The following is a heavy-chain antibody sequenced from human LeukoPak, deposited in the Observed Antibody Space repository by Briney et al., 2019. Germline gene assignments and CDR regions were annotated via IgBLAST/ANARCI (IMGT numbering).Heavy chain of an antibody. Sequence: NPSETLSLTCTLSGGSVSSGDYYWSWIRQPPGKGLEWIGYTSYSGSTNYNPSLKSRITISIDTSKNQFFLKFSSVTAADTAVYFCASGRGYSGSFFYYFDSWGQGTLATVSS. V-gene: IGHV4-61*08. CDR1: GGSVSSGDYY. D-gene: IGHD1-26*01. CDR3: ASGRGYSGSFFYYFDS. CDR2: TSYSGST. J-gene: IGHJ4*02.